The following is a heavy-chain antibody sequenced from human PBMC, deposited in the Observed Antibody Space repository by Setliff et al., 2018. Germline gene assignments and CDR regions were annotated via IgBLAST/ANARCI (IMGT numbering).Heavy chain of an antibody. CDR1: GITFSNYD. Sequence: GGSLRLSCAGSGITFSNYDMSWVRQAPGKGLEWVSMISGSAQTTYYADSVRGRFTISRDNSKNTVYLRMNALRAEDTGLYYCARDRGQVTVNNRYGFYYYGMDVWGQGTTVTVSS. V-gene: IGHV3-23*01. J-gene: IGHJ6*02. CDR3: ARDRGQVTVNNRYGFYYYGMDV. D-gene: IGHD3-16*02. CDR2: ISGSAQTT.